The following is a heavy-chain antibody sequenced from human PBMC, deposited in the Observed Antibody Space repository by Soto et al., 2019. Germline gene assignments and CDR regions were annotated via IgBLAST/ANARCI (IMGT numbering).Heavy chain of an antibody. CDR1: VFTFSSYS. V-gene: IGHV3-48*02. J-gene: IGHJ5*02. CDR3: ARAPYDFWSGYQNWFDP. CDR2: ISSSSSTI. Sequence: GGSLRLSCAASVFTFSSYSMSWVRQAPGKGLEWVSYISSSSSTIYYADSVKGRFTISRDNAKNSLYLQMNSLRDEDTAVYYCARAPYDFWSGYQNWFDPWGQGTLVTVSS. D-gene: IGHD3-3*01.